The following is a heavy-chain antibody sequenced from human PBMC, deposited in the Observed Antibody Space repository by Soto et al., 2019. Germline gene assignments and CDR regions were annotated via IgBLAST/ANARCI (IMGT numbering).Heavy chain of an antibody. CDR1: VGSINSGDSY. CDR3: ARDAPGVAPY. J-gene: IGHJ4*02. CDR2: INYRGST. Sequence: QVQLQESGPGLLRPSQTLSLTCTVSVGSINSGDSYWNWIRQHPEKGLEWIGYINYRGSTFYNPALKSRIIISVDTSKNQFSLSLSSVTAADTAVYYCARDAPGVAPYWGQGTLVTVSS. V-gene: IGHV4-31*03. D-gene: IGHD2-15*01.